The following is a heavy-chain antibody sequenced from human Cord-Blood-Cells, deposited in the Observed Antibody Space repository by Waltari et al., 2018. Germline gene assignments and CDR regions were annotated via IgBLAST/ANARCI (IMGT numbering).Heavy chain of an antibody. CDR3: ARQYCSGGSCNYWYFDL. Sequence: QVQLQQWGAGLLKPSETLSLTCAVYGGSFSGYYWSWIRQPPGKGLEWIGEINHSGSTNYNPALKGRVPISVDTSKNQFSLKRSSVTAADTAVYYCARQYCSGGSCNYWYFDLWGRGTLVTVSS. V-gene: IGHV4-34*01. D-gene: IGHD2-15*01. CDR2: INHSGST. J-gene: IGHJ2*01. CDR1: GGSFSGYY.